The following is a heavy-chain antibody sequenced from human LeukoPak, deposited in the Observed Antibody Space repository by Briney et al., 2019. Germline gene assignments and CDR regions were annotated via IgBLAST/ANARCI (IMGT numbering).Heavy chain of an antibody. J-gene: IGHJ6*04. CDR2: ISGRGSDI. CDR1: GFSFDSHI. V-gene: IGHV3-21*01. D-gene: IGHD2-8*02. Sequence: GGSLRLSCVASGFSFDSHIMNWVRQAPGKGLEWVASISGRGSDISYLDSLKGRFTISRENAKESVFFDLTSLRADNTAVYYCARGACCRGYCAGRADPDVWGKGTTVTVSS. CDR3: ARGACCRGYCAGRADPDV.